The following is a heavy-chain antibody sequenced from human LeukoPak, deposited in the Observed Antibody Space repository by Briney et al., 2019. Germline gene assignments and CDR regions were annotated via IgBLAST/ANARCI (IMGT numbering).Heavy chain of an antibody. Sequence: GGSLRLSCAASGFTFSSYGMHWVRQAPGEGLEWVAVISYDGSNKYYADSVKGRFTISRDNSKNTLYLQMNSLRAEDTAVYYCAKDRGQWLTPRGMDVWGQGTTVTVSS. CDR1: GFTFSSYG. D-gene: IGHD3-10*01. CDR3: AKDRGQWLTPRGMDV. V-gene: IGHV3-30*18. J-gene: IGHJ6*02. CDR2: ISYDGSNK.